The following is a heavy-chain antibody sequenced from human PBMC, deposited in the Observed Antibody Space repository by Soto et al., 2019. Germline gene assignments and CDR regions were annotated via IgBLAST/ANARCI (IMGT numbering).Heavy chain of an antibody. CDR3: ARGGSQWRVPD. V-gene: IGHV4-4*02. CDR1: GGSISSSNW. D-gene: IGHD6-19*01. J-gene: IGHJ4*02. Sequence: QVQLQESGPGLVKPSGTLSLTCAVSGGSISSSNWWSWVRQPPGKGLEWIGEIYHSGSTNYNPSPRHXXTXSXXECRTQFSLKLTSATAAATAVYYCARGGSQWRVPDWGQGTLVTVSS. CDR2: IYHSGST.